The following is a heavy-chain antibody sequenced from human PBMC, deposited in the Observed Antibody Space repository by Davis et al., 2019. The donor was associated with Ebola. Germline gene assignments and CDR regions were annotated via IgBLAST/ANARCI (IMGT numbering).Heavy chain of an antibody. D-gene: IGHD1-7*01. J-gene: IGHJ5*02. CDR3: ARAFRNYGWFDP. CDR2: INPNSGGT. Sequence: ASVPVSCQASGYTFTGYYMHWVRQAPGQGLEWMGWINPNSGGTNYAQKFQGRVTMTRDTSISTAYMELSRLRSDDTAVYYCARAFRNYGWFDPWGQGTLVTVSS. V-gene: IGHV1-2*02. CDR1: GYTFTGYY.